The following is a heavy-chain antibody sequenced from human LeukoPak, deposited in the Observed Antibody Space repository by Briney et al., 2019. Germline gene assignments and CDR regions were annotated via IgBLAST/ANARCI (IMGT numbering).Heavy chain of an antibody. J-gene: IGHJ2*01. V-gene: IGHV3-21*01. D-gene: IGHD2-2*01. CDR1: GFTFSYYS. CDR3: ARDLGDIVLEPPSIHFDL. Sequence: GGSLRLSCSASGFTFSYYSMNWVRQAPGKGLEWVSSISSRSSYIYYEDSLKGRFTISRDNAKNSLYLQMTGLRVEDTAMYFCARDLGDIVLEPPSIHFDLWGRGTQVTVSS. CDR2: ISSRSSYI.